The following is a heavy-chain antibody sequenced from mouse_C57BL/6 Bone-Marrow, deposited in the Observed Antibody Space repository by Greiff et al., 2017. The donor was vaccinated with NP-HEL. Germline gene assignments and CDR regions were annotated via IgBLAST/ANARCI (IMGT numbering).Heavy chain of an antibody. CDR2: IRLKSDNYAT. CDR3: TAGLRRKAWFAY. D-gene: IGHD2-4*01. J-gene: IGHJ3*01. Sequence: EVKLQESGGGLVQPGGSMKLSCVASGFTFSNYWMNWVRQSPEKGLEWVAQIRLKSDNYATHYAESVKGRFTISRDDSKSSVYLQMNNLRAEDTGIYYCTAGLRRKAWFAYWGQGTLVTVSA. V-gene: IGHV6-3*01. CDR1: GFTFSNYW.